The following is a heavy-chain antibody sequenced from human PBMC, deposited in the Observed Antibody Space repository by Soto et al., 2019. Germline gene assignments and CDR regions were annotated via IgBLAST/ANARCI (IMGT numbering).Heavy chain of an antibody. V-gene: IGHV1-69*13. Sequence: GASVKVSCKASGGTFSSYAISWVRQAPGQGLEWMGGIIPIFGTANYAQKFQGRVTITADESTSTAYMELSSLRSEDTAVYYCARDMGYYDSSGSSLDAFDIWGQGTMVTVSS. CDR2: IIPIFGTA. CDR3: ARDMGYYDSSGSSLDAFDI. J-gene: IGHJ3*02. D-gene: IGHD3-22*01. CDR1: GGTFSSYA.